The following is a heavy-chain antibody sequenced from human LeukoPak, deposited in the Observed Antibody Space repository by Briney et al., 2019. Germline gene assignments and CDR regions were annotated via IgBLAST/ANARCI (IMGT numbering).Heavy chain of an antibody. Sequence: SETLSLTCAVYGGPFSGYYWSWIHQPPRKELEWIGEINCSGSTNYNPPLKSRVPISGDTSKNQFSLKLSSVAAADTAVYYCARGLLNSSGYYLRGQVDYWGQGTVVSVSS. CDR3: ARGLLNSSGYYLRGQVDY. V-gene: IGHV4-34*01. CDR1: GGPFSGYY. J-gene: IGHJ4*02. CDR2: INCSGST. D-gene: IGHD3-22*01.